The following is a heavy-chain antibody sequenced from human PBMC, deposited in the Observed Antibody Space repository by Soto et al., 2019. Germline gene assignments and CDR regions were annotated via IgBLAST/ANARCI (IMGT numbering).Heavy chain of an antibody. Sequence: QVQLQQWGAGLLKPSETLSLTCAVYGGSFSGYYWSWIRQPPGKGLEWIREINHSGSTNYNPSLTTRFTISVDTSHTPFSLELISVTAADTAVLYCARIRWYGAGKEFDYWGQGPLVTVSS. V-gene: IGHV4-34*01. J-gene: IGHJ4*02. CDR1: GGSFSGYY. CDR3: ARIRWYGAGKEFDY. CDR2: INHSGST. D-gene: IGHD3-10*01.